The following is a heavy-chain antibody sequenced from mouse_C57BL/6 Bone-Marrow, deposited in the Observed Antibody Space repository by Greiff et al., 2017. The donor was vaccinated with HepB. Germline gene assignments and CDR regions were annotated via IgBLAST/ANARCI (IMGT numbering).Heavy chain of an antibody. V-gene: IGHV1-42*01. CDR3: ARSEGITTVVAHFDY. D-gene: IGHD1-1*01. Sequence: EVQLQQSGPELVKPGASVKISCKASGYSFTGYYMNWVKQSPEKSLEWIGEINPSTGGTTYNQKFKAKATLTVDKSSSTAYMQLKSLTSEDSAVYYCARSEGITTVVAHFDYWGQGTTLTVSS. CDR2: INPSTGGT. J-gene: IGHJ2*01. CDR1: GYSFTGYY.